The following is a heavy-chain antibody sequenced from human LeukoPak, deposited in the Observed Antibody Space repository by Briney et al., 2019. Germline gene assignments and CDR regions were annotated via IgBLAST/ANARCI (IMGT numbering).Heavy chain of an antibody. J-gene: IGHJ6*03. CDR2: LDESGRP. CDR3: ARDLGGYPFFMDV. D-gene: IGHD2-15*01. V-gene: IGHV4-39*07. CDR1: GGSIRSGDHH. Sequence: SETLSLTCSVSGGSIRSGDHHWAWVRQPPGKGLEFIGSLDESGRPYYNRPLKSRVSISGDTSGKQFSLNLTSVTAADTAVYFCARDLGGYPFFMDVWGRGTTVSVSS.